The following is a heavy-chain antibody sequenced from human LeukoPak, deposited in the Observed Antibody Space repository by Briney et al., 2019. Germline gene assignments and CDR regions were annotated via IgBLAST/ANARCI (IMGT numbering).Heavy chain of an antibody. D-gene: IGHD3-22*01. CDR2: IYYSGST. J-gene: IGHJ4*02. Sequence: SETLSLTCTVSGGSISSSSYYWGWIRRPPGKGLEWIGRIYYSGSTYYNPSLKSRVTISVDTSKNQFSLKLSSVTAADMAVYYRARDHYYDSSGYYYFGIEGYFDYWGQGTLVTVSS. CDR1: GGSISSSSYY. CDR3: ARDHYYDSSGYYYFGIEGYFDY. V-gene: IGHV4-39*07.